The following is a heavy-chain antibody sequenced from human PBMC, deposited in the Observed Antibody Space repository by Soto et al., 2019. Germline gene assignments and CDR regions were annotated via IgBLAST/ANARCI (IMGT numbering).Heavy chain of an antibody. CDR3: ARSTLTGDSAFDI. CDR2: IKQDGSEK. V-gene: IGHV3-7*03. D-gene: IGHD7-27*01. CDR1: GFTFSSYW. J-gene: IGHJ3*02. Sequence: GESLKISCAASGFTFSSYWMSWVRQAPGKGLEWVANIKQDGSEKYYVDSVKGRFTISRDNAKNSLYLQMNSLRAEDTAVYYCARSTLTGDSAFDIWGQGTMVTVSS.